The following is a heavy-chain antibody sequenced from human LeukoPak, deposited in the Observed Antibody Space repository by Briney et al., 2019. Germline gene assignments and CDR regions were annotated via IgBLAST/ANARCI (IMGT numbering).Heavy chain of an antibody. CDR3: ARHSTIFVIDNWFDP. CDR1: QYTFTNFW. V-gene: IGHV5-51*01. CDR2: IYPGDSDT. D-gene: IGHD3-3*01. J-gene: IGHJ5*02. Sequence: GESLKISCKGSQYTFTNFWIGWVRQMPGKGLEWMGIIYPGDSDTRYSPSFQGQVTISADKSISTAYLQWSSLKASDTAMYYCARHSTIFVIDNWFDPWGQGTLVTVSS.